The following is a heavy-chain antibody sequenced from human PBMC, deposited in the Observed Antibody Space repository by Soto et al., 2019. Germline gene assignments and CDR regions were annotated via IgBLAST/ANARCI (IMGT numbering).Heavy chain of an antibody. Sequence: GGSLRLSCAASGFTFSDYYMSWIRQAPGKGLEWVSYISSSGSTIYYADSVKGRFTISRDNAKNSLYLQMNSLRAEDTAVYYCTTLLLWFGPDSYDIWGKGTMVTVSS. J-gene: IGHJ3*02. V-gene: IGHV3-11*01. CDR3: TTLLLWFGPDSYDI. D-gene: IGHD3-10*01. CDR2: ISSSGSTI. CDR1: GFTFSDYY.